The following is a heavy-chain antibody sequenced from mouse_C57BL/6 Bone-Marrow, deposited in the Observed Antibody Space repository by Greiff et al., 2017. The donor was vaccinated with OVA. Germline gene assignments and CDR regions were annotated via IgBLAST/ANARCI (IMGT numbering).Heavy chain of an antibody. CDR1: GFNIKDDY. J-gene: IGHJ1*03. V-gene: IGHV14-4*01. Sequence: VQLQQSGAELVRPGASVKLSCTASGFNIKDDYMHWVKQRPEQGLEWIGWIDPENGDTEYASKVQGKATITADPSSNTAYLQLSSLTSEDTAVYYCTTTVVASGRFDVWGTGTTVTVSS. CDR3: TTTVVASGRFDV. CDR2: IDPENGDT. D-gene: IGHD1-1*01.